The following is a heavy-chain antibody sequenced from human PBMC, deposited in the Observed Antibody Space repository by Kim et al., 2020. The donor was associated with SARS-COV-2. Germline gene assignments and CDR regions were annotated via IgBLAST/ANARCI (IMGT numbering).Heavy chain of an antibody. D-gene: IGHD1-1*01. J-gene: IGHJ6*01. Sequence: SETLSLTYTVSGGSISSYYWSWIRQPPGKGLEWIGYIYYSGSTNYNPSLKSRVTISVDTSKNQFSLKLSSVTAADTAVYYCARGIQLEPLYYYYGMDVWGQGTTVTVSS. CDR3: ARGIQLEPLYYYYGMDV. V-gene: IGHV4-59*01. CDR1: GGSISSYY. CDR2: IYYSGST.